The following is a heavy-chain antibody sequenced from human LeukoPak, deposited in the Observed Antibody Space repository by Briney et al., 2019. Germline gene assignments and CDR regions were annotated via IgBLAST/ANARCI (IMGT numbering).Heavy chain of an antibody. J-gene: IGHJ4*02. CDR2: INHSGST. CDR3: ARGRGEIVVVPAPVPFDF. Sequence: PSETLSLTCAVYGGSFSGYYWGWIRQPPGKGLEWIGEINHSGSTNYNPSLKSRVTISVDTSKNQFSLKLSSVTAADTAVYYCARGRGEIVVVPAPVPFDFWGQGTLVTVSS. CDR1: GGSFSGYY. V-gene: IGHV4-34*01. D-gene: IGHD2-2*01.